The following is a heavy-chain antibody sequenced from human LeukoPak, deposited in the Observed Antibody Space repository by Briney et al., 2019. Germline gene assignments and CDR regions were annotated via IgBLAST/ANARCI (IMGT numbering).Heavy chain of an antibody. Sequence: GASVKVSCKASGYTFTSYGISWVRQAPGQGPEWMGWISAYNGNTNYAQKLQGRVTMTTDTSTSTAYMELRSLRSDDTAVYYCARDWTIANMVRELDYWGQGTLVTVSS. J-gene: IGHJ4*02. D-gene: IGHD3-10*01. CDR1: GYTFTSYG. CDR3: ARDWTIANMVRELDY. V-gene: IGHV1-18*04. CDR2: ISAYNGNT.